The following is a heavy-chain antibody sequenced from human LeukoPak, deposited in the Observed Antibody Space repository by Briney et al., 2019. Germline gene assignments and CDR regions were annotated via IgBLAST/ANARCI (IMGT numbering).Heavy chain of an antibody. CDR2: ISGSGGST. D-gene: IGHD4-11*01. CDR3: AKCVIGNYVSDAFDI. J-gene: IGHJ3*02. V-gene: IGHV3-23*01. Sequence: PGGSLRLSCAASGLTFSSYAMSWVRQAPGKGLEWVSAISGSGGSTYYADSVKGRFTISRDNSKNTLYLQMNSLRAEDPAVYYCAKCVIGNYVSDAFDIWGQGTMVTVSS. CDR1: GLTFSSYA.